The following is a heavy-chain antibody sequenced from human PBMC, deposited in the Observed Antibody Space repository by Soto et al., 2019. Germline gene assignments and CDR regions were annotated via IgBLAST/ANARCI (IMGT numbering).Heavy chain of an antibody. CDR1: GYTFTNYG. J-gene: IGHJ5*02. CDR3: ARDCSPRWSSNNWFDP. V-gene: IGHV1-18*01. CDR2: ISAHNGNT. D-gene: IGHD2-15*01. Sequence: QVQLVQSGAEVKKPGASVKVSCKASGYTFTNYGITWVRQAPGQGLEWMGWISAHNGNTNYAQKLQGRVTMTTDTSTSTAYMELRSLRSDDTAVYYCARDCSPRWSSNNWFDPWGQGTLVTVSS.